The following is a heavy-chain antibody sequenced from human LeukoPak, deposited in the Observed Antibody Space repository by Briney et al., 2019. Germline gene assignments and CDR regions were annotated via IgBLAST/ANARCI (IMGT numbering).Heavy chain of an antibody. D-gene: IGHD3-10*01. Sequence: GGSLRLSCAASGFTFSSYAMHWVRQAPGKGLEYVSAISSNGGSTYYANSVKGRFTISRDNAKNSLYLQMNSLRAEDTAVYYCAKFVDYYGSGYYFDYWGQGTLVTVSS. CDR1: GFTFSSYA. J-gene: IGHJ4*02. V-gene: IGHV3-64*01. CDR3: AKFVDYYGSGYYFDY. CDR2: ISSNGGST.